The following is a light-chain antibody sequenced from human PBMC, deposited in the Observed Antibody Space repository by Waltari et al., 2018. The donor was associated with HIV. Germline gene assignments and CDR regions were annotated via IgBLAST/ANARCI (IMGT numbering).Light chain of an antibody. CDR2: DGT. V-gene: IGLV2-14*03. J-gene: IGLJ2*01. Sequence: QSALTQPASVSGSPGQSVTISCTGTSSLFGLYNFVSWYQQYPGNVPNVLIYDGTSRPQGVPHRFSGSRSGNTASLTISGLQVDDEAVYYCSTHTTNDTLEFGGGTKLTVL. CDR3: STHTTNDTLE. CDR1: SSLFGLYNF.